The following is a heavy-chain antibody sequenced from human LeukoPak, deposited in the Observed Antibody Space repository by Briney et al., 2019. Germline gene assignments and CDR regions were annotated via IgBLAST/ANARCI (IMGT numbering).Heavy chain of an antibody. V-gene: IGHV3-30*18. J-gene: IGHJ4*02. CDR3: AKDPGDY. Sequence: GGSLRLSCAASGFTFSSCGMHWVRQAPGKGLEWVAVISYDGSNKYYADSVKGRFTISRDNSKNTLYLQMNSLRAEDTAVYYCAKDPGDYWGQGTLVTVSS. CDR2: ISYDGSNK. CDR1: GFTFSSCG.